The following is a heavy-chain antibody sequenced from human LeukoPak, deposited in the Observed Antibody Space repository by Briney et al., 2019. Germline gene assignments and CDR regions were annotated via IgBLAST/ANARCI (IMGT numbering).Heavy chain of an antibody. CDR3: ARQVRYSYGSDY. CDR1: GGSISSSSHY. Sequence: PSETLSLTCSVSGGSISSSSHYWGWIRQPPGQGLEWIGTIHYSGSTYYNMSLKSRVTISVDTSKNQFSLKLTSVTAADTAVYYCARQVRYSYGSDYWGQGTLVTVSS. D-gene: IGHD5-18*01. CDR2: IHYSGST. V-gene: IGHV4-39*01. J-gene: IGHJ4*02.